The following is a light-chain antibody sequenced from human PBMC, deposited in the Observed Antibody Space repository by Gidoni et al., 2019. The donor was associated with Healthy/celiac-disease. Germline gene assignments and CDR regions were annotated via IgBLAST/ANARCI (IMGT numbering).Light chain of an antibody. Sequence: DIQMTQSPSSLSAPVGDRVTITCRASQSISSYLNWYQQKPGKAPKLLIYAASSLHSGVPSRFSGSGSGTDFTLTISSLQPEDFATYYCQQSYSTSRTFGQGTKVEIK. CDR1: QSISSY. V-gene: IGKV1-39*01. CDR3: QQSYSTSRT. CDR2: AAS. J-gene: IGKJ1*01.